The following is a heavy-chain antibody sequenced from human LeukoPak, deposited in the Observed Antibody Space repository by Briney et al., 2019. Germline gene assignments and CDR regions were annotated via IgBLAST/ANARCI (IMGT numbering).Heavy chain of an antibody. CDR1: VFTFSSYL. J-gene: IGHJ4*02. D-gene: IGHD4-17*01. CDR2: INSDGTIT. CDR3: ARVGSRFGDYVQFDY. V-gene: IGHV3-74*01. Sequence: PGGSLRLSCAASVFTFSSYLMHCVRQAPGKGLVWVSRINSDGTITTYADSVKGRFTISRDNAKNTLYLQMNSLRAEDTAVYHCARVGSRFGDYVQFDYWGQGTLVTVSS.